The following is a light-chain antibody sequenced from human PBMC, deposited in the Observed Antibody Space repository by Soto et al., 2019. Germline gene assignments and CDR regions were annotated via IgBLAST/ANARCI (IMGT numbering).Light chain of an antibody. Sequence: QSVLAQPHSVSGAPGQAVTISCTGTSRDVGAYNFASWYQQRPGTAPRLIIYDVNKRPSGVPDRFSGSKSGNTASLTISGLQAEDEADYYCCSYAGNYKYVFGSGTKVTVL. V-gene: IGLV2-11*01. J-gene: IGLJ1*01. CDR1: SRDVGAYNF. CDR2: DVN. CDR3: CSYAGNYKYV.